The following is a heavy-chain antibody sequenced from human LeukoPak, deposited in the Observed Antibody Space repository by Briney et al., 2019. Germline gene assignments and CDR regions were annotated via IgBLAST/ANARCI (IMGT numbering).Heavy chain of an antibody. D-gene: IGHD3-3*02. J-gene: IGHJ5*02. V-gene: IGHV2-5*02. Sequence: SGPTLVNPTRPLTLTCTFSGFSLSTYGVGVGWIRQPPGKALEWLPIIYWDDDKRYIPSLKSRLTITKDTSKNQVVLRMTNMDPVDTATYYCAHKTGYSISWYWFDPWGQGTLVTVSS. CDR3: AHKTGYSISWYWFDP. CDR1: GFSLSTYGVG. CDR2: IYWDDDK.